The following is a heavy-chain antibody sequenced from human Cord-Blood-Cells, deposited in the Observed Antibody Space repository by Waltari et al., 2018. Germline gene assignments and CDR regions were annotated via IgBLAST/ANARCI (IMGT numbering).Heavy chain of an antibody. CDR3: ARQEYCGGDCYYDY. CDR1: GGSISSSSYY. Sequence: QLQLQESGPGLVKPSETLSLTCTVSGGSISSSSYYWGWIRQPPGKGLEWIGSIYYSGSTYYNPALKRRVTISVDTSKNHFSLKLSSVTAADTAVYYWARQEYCGGDCYYDYWGQGTLVTVSS. J-gene: IGHJ4*02. V-gene: IGHV4-39*07. D-gene: IGHD2-21*02. CDR2: IYYSGST.